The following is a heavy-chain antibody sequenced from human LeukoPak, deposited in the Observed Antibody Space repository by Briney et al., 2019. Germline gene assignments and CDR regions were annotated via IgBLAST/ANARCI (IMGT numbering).Heavy chain of an antibody. V-gene: IGHV4-39*01. D-gene: IGHD2-8*01. CDR2: IYYSGST. CDR3: ARVYLANSNWYFDL. CDR1: GGSISSSSYF. Sequence: PSETLSLTCTVSGGSISSSSYFWGWIRQPPGKGLEWIGSIYYSGSTFYNPSLKSRVTISVDTSKNQFSLKLSSVTAADTAVYYCARVYLANSNWYFDLWGRGTLVTVSS. J-gene: IGHJ2*01.